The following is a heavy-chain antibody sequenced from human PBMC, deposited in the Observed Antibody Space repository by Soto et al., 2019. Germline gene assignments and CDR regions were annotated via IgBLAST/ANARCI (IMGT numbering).Heavy chain of an antibody. CDR3: ARVDLGDALDY. Sequence: EVQLVESGGGMVKPGGSLRLSCAASGITFSSYEVTWIRQAPGKGLEWLTYISNSGSTKNYADSVKGRFTVSRDNAKNSVFLQMNSLRAEDTAIYYCARVDLGDALDYWGQGTLVTVSS. J-gene: IGHJ4*02. D-gene: IGHD2-21*02. V-gene: IGHV3-48*03. CDR2: ISNSGSTK. CDR1: GITFSSYE.